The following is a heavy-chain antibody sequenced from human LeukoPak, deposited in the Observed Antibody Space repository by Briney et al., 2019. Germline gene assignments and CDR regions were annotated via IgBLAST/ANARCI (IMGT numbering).Heavy chain of an antibody. CDR3: TTGIDY. J-gene: IGHJ4*02. CDR2: IKSKTDGGTT. CDR1: GFTLSNGW. Sequence: PGGSLRLSCAASGFTLSNGWMTWVRQVPGKGLEWVARIKSKTDGGTTDYAAPVKGRFTISRDDSKNTLYLQMNSLKTEDTAVYYCTTGIDYWGQGTLVTVSS. D-gene: IGHD3-10*01. V-gene: IGHV3-15*01.